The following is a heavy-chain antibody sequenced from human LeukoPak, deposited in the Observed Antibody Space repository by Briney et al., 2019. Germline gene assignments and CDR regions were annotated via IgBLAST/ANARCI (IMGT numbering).Heavy chain of an antibody. CDR2: INHSGST. Sequence: PSETLSLTCAVYGGSFSGYYWSWIRQPPGKGLEWIGEINHSGSTNHNPSLKSRVTISVDTSKNQFSLKLSSVTAADTAVYYCAREALLWFGEFNWFDPWGQGTLVTVSS. V-gene: IGHV4-34*01. D-gene: IGHD3-10*01. CDR3: AREALLWFGEFNWFDP. CDR1: GGSFSGYY. J-gene: IGHJ5*02.